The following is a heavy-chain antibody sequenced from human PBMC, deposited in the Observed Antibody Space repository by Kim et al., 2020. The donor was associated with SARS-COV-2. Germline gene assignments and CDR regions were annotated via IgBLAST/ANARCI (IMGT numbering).Heavy chain of an antibody. CDR1: GFSINDYW. V-gene: IGHV3-7*05. CDR2: IKQDGSET. CDR3: AAGIGWQIDY. D-gene: IGHD6-19*01. J-gene: IGHJ4*02. Sequence: GGSLRLSCVASGFSINDYWMNWIRQAPGEGLEWVAIIKQDGSETFYVNSLRGRFTISRDNKKNSLYLEMNSLTGDDSAVDYCAAGIGWQIDYWGQGTLVTVSS.